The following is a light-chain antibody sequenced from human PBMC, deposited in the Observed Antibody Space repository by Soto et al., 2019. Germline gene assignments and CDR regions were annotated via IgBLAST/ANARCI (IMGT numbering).Light chain of an antibody. V-gene: IGKV4-1*01. CDR1: QSVLYSSNNKNY. J-gene: IGKJ4*01. CDR2: SAS. CDR3: QQYFTSPLT. Sequence: DIVLTQSPDSLAVSLGERATINCKSSQSVLYSSNNKNYLAWYQQKPGQPPNLLIYSASTRESGVPDRFSGSGSGTDFTLTISSLQAEDVAVYYCQQYFTSPLTFGGGTKVEIK.